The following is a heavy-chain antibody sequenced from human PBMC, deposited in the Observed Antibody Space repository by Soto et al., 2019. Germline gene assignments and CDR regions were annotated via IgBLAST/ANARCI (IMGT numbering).Heavy chain of an antibody. Sequence: GSLRLSCAASGFTFSSYAMSWVRQAPGKGLEWVSAISGSGGSTYYADSVKGRFTISRDNSKNTLYLQMNSLRAEDTAVYYCERSPGYSSSWYPYWVQGTLVTVSS. V-gene: IGHV3-23*01. J-gene: IGHJ4*02. CDR1: GFTFSSYA. D-gene: IGHD6-13*01. CDR3: ERSPGYSSSWYPY. CDR2: ISGSGGST.